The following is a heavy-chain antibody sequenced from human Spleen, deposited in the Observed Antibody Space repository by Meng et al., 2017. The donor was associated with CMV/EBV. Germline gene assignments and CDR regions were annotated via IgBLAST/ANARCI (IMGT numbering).Heavy chain of an antibody. CDR1: GFTFSRYT. CDR3: AHSPGARGYYYYGMDV. Sequence: GGSLRLSCAASGFTFSRYTINWVRQAPGKGLEWVSITYSGGTTYYADSVKGRFTISRDNSKNTLYLQMNSLRAEDTAVYYCAHSPGARGYYYYGMDVWGQGTTVTVSS. V-gene: IGHV3-53*01. J-gene: IGHJ6*02. D-gene: IGHD3-10*01. CDR2: TYSGGTT.